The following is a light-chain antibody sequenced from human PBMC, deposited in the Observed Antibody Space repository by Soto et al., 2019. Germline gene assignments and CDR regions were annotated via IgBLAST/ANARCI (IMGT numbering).Light chain of an antibody. V-gene: IGLV1-40*01. CDR3: QSYHSNLSALHV. Sequence: QSVRTQPPSVSGAPEQRVPISCTGSSSNIGAGYDVHWYQQLPGTAPKLLIYGNSNRPSGVPDRFSGSKSGTSASLAIIWLQAEDEADYYCQSYHSNLSALHVLGTGNKVSVL. CDR1: SSNIGAGYD. CDR2: GNS. J-gene: IGLJ1*01.